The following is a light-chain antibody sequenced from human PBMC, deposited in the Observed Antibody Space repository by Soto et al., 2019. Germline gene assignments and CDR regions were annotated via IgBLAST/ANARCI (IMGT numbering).Light chain of an antibody. CDR3: QQYGNSPLT. Sequence: AIRMTQSPSSLSASTGDRVTITCRASQAISSYLAWYQQKPGKAPNLLIYAASTLQSGVPSRFSGSGSGTDFTLTISGLEPEDFAVYYCQQYGNSPLTFGGGTKVDIK. V-gene: IGKV1-8*01. CDR2: AAS. CDR1: QAISSY. J-gene: IGKJ4*01.